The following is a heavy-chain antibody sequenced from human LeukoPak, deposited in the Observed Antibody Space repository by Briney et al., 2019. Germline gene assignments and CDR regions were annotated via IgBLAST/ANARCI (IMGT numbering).Heavy chain of an antibody. Sequence: SETLSLTCTVSGGSISSYYWSWIRQPPGKGLEWIGYIYYSGSTNYNPSLKSRVTISVDTSKNQFSLKLSSVTAADTAVYYCARDVDTAMFDYWGQGTLVTVSS. J-gene: IGHJ4*02. V-gene: IGHV4-59*01. CDR3: ARDVDTAMFDY. D-gene: IGHD5-18*01. CDR1: GGSISSYY. CDR2: IYYSGST.